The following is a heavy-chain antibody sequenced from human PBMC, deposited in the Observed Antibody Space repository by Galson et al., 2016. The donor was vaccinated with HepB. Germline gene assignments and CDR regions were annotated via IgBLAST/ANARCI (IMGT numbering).Heavy chain of an antibody. CDR1: DGSIANNF. J-gene: IGHJ5*02. CDR3: ARGLLGGGAT. D-gene: IGHD3-16*01. V-gene: IGHV4-34*01. Sequence: SETLSLTCAVSDGSIANNFWHWVCQTPGKGLEWIGEVSHIGSTNYNPSLKSRVTISVDTSKNQFSLQLSSVTAADTAVYYCARGLLGGGATWGQGTLVTVSS. CDR2: VSHIGST.